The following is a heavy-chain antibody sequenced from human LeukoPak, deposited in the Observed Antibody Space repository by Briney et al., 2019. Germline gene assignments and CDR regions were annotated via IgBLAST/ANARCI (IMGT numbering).Heavy chain of an antibody. CDR3: ARASKSKGTRIYYFDY. V-gene: IGHV4-59*08. CDR1: GGSFSNYY. J-gene: IGHJ4*02. Sequence: SETLSLTCTVSGGSFSNYYWSWIRQPPGKGLEWIGYIYYSGSTNYNPSLKSRVTISVDTSKNQFSLKLSSVTAADTAVYYCARASKSKGTRIYYFDYWGQGTLVTVSS. D-gene: IGHD1-14*01. CDR2: IYYSGST.